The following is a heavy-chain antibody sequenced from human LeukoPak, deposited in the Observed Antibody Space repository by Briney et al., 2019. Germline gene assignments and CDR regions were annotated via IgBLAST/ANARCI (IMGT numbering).Heavy chain of an antibody. J-gene: IGHJ4*02. CDR3: AKGAEGAGNLNY. CDR2: ISAGGRST. D-gene: IGHD6-13*01. CDR1: GFTFTSYA. V-gene: IGHV3-23*01. Sequence: GGSLRLSCAASGFTFTSYAMSWLRQAPGKGLEWVSVISAGGRSTYYVDSVKGRFTISRDNSKNTLYLAMNRLRAEDTAIYYFAKGAEGAGNLNYWGQGTLVTVTS.